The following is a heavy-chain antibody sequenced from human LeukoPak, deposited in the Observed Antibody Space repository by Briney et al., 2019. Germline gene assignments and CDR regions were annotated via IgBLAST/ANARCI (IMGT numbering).Heavy chain of an antibody. D-gene: IGHD3-16*01. CDR3: ARLAGGSWRWQDY. CDR1: GGSITNNNYY. J-gene: IGHJ4*02. V-gene: IGHV4-39*06. Sequence: PSETLSLTCTVSGGSITNNNYYWDWIRQPPGKGLEWIGDLYYSGSTNYNPSLKSRVTISVDKSKNPFPPKLSSVTAADTAVYYCARLAGGSWRWQDYWGQGTLVTVSS. CDR2: LYYSGST.